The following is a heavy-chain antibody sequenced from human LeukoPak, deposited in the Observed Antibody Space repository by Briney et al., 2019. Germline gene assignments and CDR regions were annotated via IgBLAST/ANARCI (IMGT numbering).Heavy chain of an antibody. V-gene: IGHV1-3*03. Sequence: ASVKVSCKASGYTFTNHDMHWVRQAPGQSLEWMGCINPGNGDTKYSPEFQGRVTITSDTSATTAYMELSSLRSEDEAVYYCTLYNYWGQGTLVTVSP. CDR1: GYTFTNHD. D-gene: IGHD1-14*01. J-gene: IGHJ4*02. CDR2: INPGNGDT. CDR3: TLYNY.